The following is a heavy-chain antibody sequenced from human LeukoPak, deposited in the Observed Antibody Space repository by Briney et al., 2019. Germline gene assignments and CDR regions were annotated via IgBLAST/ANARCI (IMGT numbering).Heavy chain of an antibody. V-gene: IGHV1-2*04. CDR3: ARELLWFGELLGAFDI. CDR1: GYTFTGYY. CDR2: LNPNSGGT. Sequence: ASVKVSCKASGYTFTGYYMHWVRQAPGQGLEWMGWLNPNSGGTNYAQKFQGWVTMTRDTSISTAYMELSRLRSDDTAVYYCARELLWFGELLGAFDIWGQATMVTVSS. D-gene: IGHD3-10*01. J-gene: IGHJ3*02.